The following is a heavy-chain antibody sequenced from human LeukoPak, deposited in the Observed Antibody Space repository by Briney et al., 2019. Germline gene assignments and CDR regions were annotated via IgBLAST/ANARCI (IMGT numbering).Heavy chain of an antibody. CDR3: VKASVTTTRYFYYMDV. CDR1: GFTFSDFA. J-gene: IGHJ6*03. CDR2: LSDSGVRT. D-gene: IGHD4-17*01. V-gene: IGHV3-23*01. Sequence: GGSLRLSCATSGFTFSDFAMNWVRQAPGKGLKWVSTLSDSGVRTYYADSVKGRFTISRDNSKKTLYLQMKSLRAEDTAVYYCVKASVTTTRYFYYMDVWGKGTTVTVSS.